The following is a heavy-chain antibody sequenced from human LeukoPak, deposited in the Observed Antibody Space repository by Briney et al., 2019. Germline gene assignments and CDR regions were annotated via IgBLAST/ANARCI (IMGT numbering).Heavy chain of an antibody. CDR1: GYSFTSYW. V-gene: IGHV5-51*01. J-gene: IGHJ3*02. Sequence: GESLKISCKGSGYSFTSYWIGWVRQMPGKGLEWMGIIYPGDSDTRYSPSFQGQVPISADKSISTAYLQWSSLKASDTAMYYCARPDTAMIDAFDIWGQGTMVTVSS. CDR2: IYPGDSDT. D-gene: IGHD5-18*01. CDR3: ARPDTAMIDAFDI.